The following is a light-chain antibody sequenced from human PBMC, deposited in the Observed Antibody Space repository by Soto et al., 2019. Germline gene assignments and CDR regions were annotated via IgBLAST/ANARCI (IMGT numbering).Light chain of an antibody. J-gene: IGLJ1*01. CDR3: CSYAGSRTYV. CDR1: SSNIGSNA. V-gene: IGLV1-44*01. Sequence: QPVLTQPPSASGTPGQTVTISCSGSSSNIGSNAVSWYQHFPGTAPKVLIYSDDQRPSGVPDRFSGSKSGNTASLTISGLQTEDEADYYCCSYAGSRTYVFGPGTKLTVL. CDR2: SDD.